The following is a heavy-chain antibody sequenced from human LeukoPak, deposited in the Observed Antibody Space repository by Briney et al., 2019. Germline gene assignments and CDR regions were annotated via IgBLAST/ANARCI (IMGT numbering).Heavy chain of an antibody. CDR3: ARERFVRGVMTFDY. J-gene: IGHJ4*02. D-gene: IGHD3-10*01. Sequence: SETLSLTCTVSGGSISSSSYYWGWIRQSPGKGLEWIANIYYSGSTYYNPSLKGRVTISVDTSKNQFSLKLSSVTAADTAVYYCARERFVRGVMTFDYWGQGTLVTVSS. CDR1: GGSISSSSYY. CDR2: IYYSGST. V-gene: IGHV4-39*07.